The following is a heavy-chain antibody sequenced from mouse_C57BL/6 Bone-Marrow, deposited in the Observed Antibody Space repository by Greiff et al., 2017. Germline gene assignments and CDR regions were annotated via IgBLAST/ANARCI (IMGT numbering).Heavy chain of an antibody. J-gene: IGHJ1*03. CDR2: LSNLAYSI. Sequence: EVQRVASGGGLVQPGGSLKLSCAASGFTFSDYGMAWVRQAPRKGPEWVAFLSNLAYSIYYADTVTGRFTISRENAKNTLYLEMGSLRSEDTAMYYCARRGGSSYWYFDVWGTGTTVTVSS. V-gene: IGHV5-15*01. CDR3: ARRGGSSYWYFDV. CDR1: GFTFSDYG. D-gene: IGHD1-1*01.